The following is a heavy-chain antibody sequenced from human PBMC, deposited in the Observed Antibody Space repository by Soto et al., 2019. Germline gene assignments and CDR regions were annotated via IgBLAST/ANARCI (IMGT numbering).Heavy chain of an antibody. CDR2: INPSGGST. Sequence: QVQLVQSGAEVKKPGASVKVSCKASGYTFTSYYMHWVRQAPGQGLEWMGIINPSGGSTSYAQKFQGRVTMTRDTSTSTVYMELSSLRSEDTAVYYCARDWPHPYSGSYLFDYWGQGTLVTVSS. J-gene: IGHJ4*02. CDR1: GYTFTSYY. D-gene: IGHD1-26*01. V-gene: IGHV1-46*01. CDR3: ARDWPHPYSGSYLFDY.